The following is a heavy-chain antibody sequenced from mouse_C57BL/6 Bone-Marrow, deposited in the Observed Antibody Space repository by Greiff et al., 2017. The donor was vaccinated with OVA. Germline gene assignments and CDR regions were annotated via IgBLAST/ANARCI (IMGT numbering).Heavy chain of an antibody. D-gene: IGHD2-3*01. CDR1: GYAISSSW. CDR2: IYPGDGDT. CDR3: ARHEDGYYASYFDY. V-gene: IGHV1-82*01. Sequence: QVQLQQSGPELVKPGASVKISCKASGYAISSSWMNWVKQRPGKGLEWIGRIYPGDGDTNYNGKFKGKATLTADKSSSTAYMQLSSLTSEDSAVYFCARHEDGYYASYFDYWGQGTTLTVSS. J-gene: IGHJ2*01.